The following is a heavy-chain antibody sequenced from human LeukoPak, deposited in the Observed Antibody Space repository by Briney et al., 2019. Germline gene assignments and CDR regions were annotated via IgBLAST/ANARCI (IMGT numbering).Heavy chain of an antibody. D-gene: IGHD3-10*01. CDR2: IYGSGST. CDR3: ARDSGTTGEVKFDP. CDR1: GYSISDYY. J-gene: IGHJ5*02. V-gene: IGHV4-4*07. Sequence: SETLSLTCTVSGYSISDYYWSWIRQPAGKGLEWIGRIYGSGSTDYNPSLKSRVTMSIDTSKNQFSLNLISVTAADTAVYYCARDSGTTGEVKFDPWGQGTLVTVSS.